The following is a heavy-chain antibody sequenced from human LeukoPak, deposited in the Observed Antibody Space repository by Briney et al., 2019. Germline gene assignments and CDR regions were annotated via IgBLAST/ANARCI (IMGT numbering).Heavy chain of an antibody. CDR2: IYHSGST. D-gene: IGHD3-22*01. CDR1: GGSISSSNW. V-gene: IGHV4-4*02. Sequence: SGTLSLTCAVPGGSISSSNWWSWVRQPPGKGLEWIGEIYHSGSTKYNPSLKSRVTISVDKTKNQFSLKLSSVTAADTAVYYCARLYLGSSGYYDFDYWGQGTLVTVSS. J-gene: IGHJ4*02. CDR3: ARLYLGSSGYYDFDY.